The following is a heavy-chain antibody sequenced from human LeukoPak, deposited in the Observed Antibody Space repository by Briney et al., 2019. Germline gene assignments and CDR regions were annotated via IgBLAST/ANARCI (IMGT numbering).Heavy chain of an antibody. CDR2: INPNSGGT. CDR1: GGTFSSYA. CDR3: ARGYCSGGSCYSVENWFDP. V-gene: IGHV1-2*02. D-gene: IGHD2-15*01. J-gene: IGHJ5*02. Sequence: GASVKVSCKASGGTFSSYAISWVRQAPGKGLEWMGGINPNSGGTNYAQKFQGRVTMTRDTSISTAYMELSRLRSDDTAVYYCARGYCSGGSCYSVENWFDPWGQGTLVTVSS.